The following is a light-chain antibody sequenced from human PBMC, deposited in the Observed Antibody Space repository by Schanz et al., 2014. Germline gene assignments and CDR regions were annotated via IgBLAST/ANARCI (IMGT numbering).Light chain of an antibody. Sequence: QFALTQPRSVSGSPGQSVTISCTGTSSDVGGYNYVSWYQQHPGKAPKLMIYDVSKRPSGVPDRFSGSKSGNTASLTISGLQAEDEADYYCCSYAGSSTWVFGGGTKLTVL. CDR3: CSYAGSSTWV. J-gene: IGLJ3*02. CDR1: SSDVGGYNY. CDR2: DVS. V-gene: IGLV2-11*01.